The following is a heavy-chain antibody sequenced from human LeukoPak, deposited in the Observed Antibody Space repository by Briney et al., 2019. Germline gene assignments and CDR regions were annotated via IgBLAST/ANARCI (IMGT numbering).Heavy chain of an antibody. D-gene: IGHD6-6*01. CDR3: ASSSSSLSIFDY. J-gene: IGHJ4*02. V-gene: IGHV4-31*03. Sequence: SQTLSLTCTVSGGSISSGGYYGSWIRQHPGKGLEWIGYIYYSGSTYYNPSLKSRVTISVDTSKNQFSLKLSSVTAADTAVYYCASSSSSLSIFDYWGQGTLVTVSS. CDR2: IYYSGST. CDR1: GGSISSGGYY.